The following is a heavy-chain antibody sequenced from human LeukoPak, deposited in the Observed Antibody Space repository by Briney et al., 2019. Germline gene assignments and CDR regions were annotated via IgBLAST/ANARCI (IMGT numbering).Heavy chain of an antibody. J-gene: IGHJ4*02. CDR2: ISGYNGNT. Sequence: ASVEVSCKASGYKFTSDGVSWVRQAPGQGLERMGWISGYNGNTNFAQKFQGRVTMTTDTSTSTAYMELRSLRSDDTAVYYCARDSPYSSSSLGFDYWGQGTLVTVSS. V-gene: IGHV1-18*01. CDR1: GYKFTSDG. D-gene: IGHD6-13*01. CDR3: ARDSPYSSSSLGFDY.